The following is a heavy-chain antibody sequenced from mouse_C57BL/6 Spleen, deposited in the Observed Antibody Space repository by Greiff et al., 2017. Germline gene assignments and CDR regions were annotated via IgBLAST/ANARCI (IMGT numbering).Heavy chain of an antibody. CDR1: GFSFNTYA. D-gene: IGHD2-5*01. CDR2: IRSKSNNYAT. CDR3: NSNYWYFDV. J-gene: IGHJ1*03. Sequence: EVKVVESGGGLVQPKGSLKLSCAASGFSFNTYAMNWVRQAPGKGLEWVARIRSKSNNYATYYADSVKDRFTISRDDSESMLYLQMNNLKTEDTAMYYCNSNYWYFDVWGTGTTVTVSS. V-gene: IGHV10-1*01.